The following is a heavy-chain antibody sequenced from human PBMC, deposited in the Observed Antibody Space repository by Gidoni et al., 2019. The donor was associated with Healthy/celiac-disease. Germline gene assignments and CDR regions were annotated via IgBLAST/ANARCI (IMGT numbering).Heavy chain of an antibody. CDR1: GFTFSSYA. CDR3: AKDPGDYYDSSGLVGWFDY. D-gene: IGHD3-22*01. CDR2: ISGSGGST. Sequence: EVQLLESGGGLVQPGGSLRLSCAASGFTFSSYAMSWVRQAPGKGLEWVSAISGSGGSTYYADSVKGRFTISRDNSKNTLYLQMNSLRAEDTAVYYCAKDPGDYYDSSGLVGWFDYWGQGTLVTVSS. J-gene: IGHJ4*02. V-gene: IGHV3-23*01.